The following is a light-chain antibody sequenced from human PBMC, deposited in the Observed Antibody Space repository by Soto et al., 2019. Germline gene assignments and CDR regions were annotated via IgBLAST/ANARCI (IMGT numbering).Light chain of an antibody. CDR1: QSVSSF. Sequence: EIVLTQSPATLSLSRGERATLSCRASQSVSSFLAWYQQKPGQAPRLLIYDASNRATGIPARFSASGSGTDFTLTISSLEPEDFAVYYCQQRSNWPPRFTFGPGTKVDIK. V-gene: IGKV3-11*01. CDR3: QQRSNWPPRFT. CDR2: DAS. J-gene: IGKJ3*01.